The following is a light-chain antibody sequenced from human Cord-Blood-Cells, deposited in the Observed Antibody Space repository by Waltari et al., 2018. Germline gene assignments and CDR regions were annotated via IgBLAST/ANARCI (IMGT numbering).Light chain of an antibody. V-gene: IGKV1-5*03. J-gene: IGKJ1*01. Sequence: DIQMTQSPSTLSESVGDRVTITCRASQSISSWLAWYQQKPGKAPKLLIYTASSLESGVPSRFSGCGSGTEFTLTISSLQPDDFATYYCQQYNSYPAFGQGTKVEIK. CDR1: QSISSW. CDR3: QQYNSYPA. CDR2: TAS.